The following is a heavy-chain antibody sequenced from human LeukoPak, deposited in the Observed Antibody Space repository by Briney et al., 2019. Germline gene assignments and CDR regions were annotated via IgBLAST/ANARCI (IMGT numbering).Heavy chain of an antibody. J-gene: IGHJ4*02. CDR3: GKGGSSWSRWDY. CDR2: ISSSGSGT. CDR1: GFSVNTNY. D-gene: IGHD6-13*01. V-gene: IGHV3-23*01. Sequence: SGGSLRLSCAASGFSVNTNYMTWVRQAPGKGLEWVSTISSSGSGTYYADSVKGRFTISRDNSNDALYLQMSSPRAEDTAVYFCGKGGSSWSRWDYWGQGTLVTVSS.